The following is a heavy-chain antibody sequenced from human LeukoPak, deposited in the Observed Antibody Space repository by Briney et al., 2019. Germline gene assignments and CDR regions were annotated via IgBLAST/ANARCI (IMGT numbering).Heavy chain of an antibody. V-gene: IGHV4-39*07. CDR2: IYYSGST. CDR1: GVSISSSSYY. CDR3: ARDRAIENHSIDP. D-gene: IGHD1-14*01. J-gene: IGHJ5*02. Sequence: SETLSLTCTVSGVSISSSSYYWGWIRQPPGKGLEWIGSIYYSGSTYYNPSLKSRVTISVDTSKNQFSLKLSSVTAADTAVYYCARDRAIENHSIDPWGQGTLVTVSS.